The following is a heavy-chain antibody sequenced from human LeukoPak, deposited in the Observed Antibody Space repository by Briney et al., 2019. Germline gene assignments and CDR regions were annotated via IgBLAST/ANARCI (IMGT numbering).Heavy chain of an antibody. CDR1: GFTFSSYW. Sequence: PGGSLRLSCAASGFTFSSYWMSWVRQAPGKGLEWVANIKQDGSEKYYVDSVKGRFTISRDNAKNSLYLQMNSLRAEDTAVYYCARAGGSPRSYNWFDPWGQGTLVTVSS. CDR2: IKQDGSEK. D-gene: IGHD1-26*01. CDR3: ARAGGSPRSYNWFDP. V-gene: IGHV3-7*01. J-gene: IGHJ5*02.